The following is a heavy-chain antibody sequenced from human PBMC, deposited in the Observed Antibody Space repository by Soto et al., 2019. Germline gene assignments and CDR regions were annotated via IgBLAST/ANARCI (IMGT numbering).Heavy chain of an antibody. CDR3: ARGGHDYGDYEDYYYYFMDV. CDR2: IIPIFGTA. D-gene: IGHD4-17*01. CDR1: GGTFSSYA. Sequence: QVQLVQSGAEVKKPGSSVKVSCKASGGTFSSYAISWVRQAPGQGLEWMGGIIPIFGTANYAQKFQGRVTITADESTSTAYMELSSLRSEDTAVYYCARGGHDYGDYEDYYYYFMDVWGQGTTVTVSS. J-gene: IGHJ6*02. V-gene: IGHV1-69*01.